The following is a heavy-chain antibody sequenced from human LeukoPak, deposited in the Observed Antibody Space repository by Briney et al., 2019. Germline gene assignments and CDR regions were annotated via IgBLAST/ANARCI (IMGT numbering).Heavy chain of an antibody. J-gene: IGHJ4*02. CDR2: ISKDGSDK. V-gene: IGHV3-30-3*01. CDR1: GFAFSDYA. CDR3: ARDYWWNYDY. D-gene: IGHD1-7*01. Sequence: GRSLRLSCAASGFAFSDYAMHWVRQAPGKGLEWVAVISKDGSDKYYPGSVRGRFTISRDNSKNTIYLQMDSLRAEDTAIYYCARDYWWNYDYWGQGTLVTVSS.